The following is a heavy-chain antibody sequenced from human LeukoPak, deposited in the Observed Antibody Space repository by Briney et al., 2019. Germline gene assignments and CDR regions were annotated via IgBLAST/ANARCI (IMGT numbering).Heavy chain of an antibody. V-gene: IGHV4-4*07. J-gene: IGHJ4*02. CDR2: IYTSGST. CDR1: GGSISSYY. CDR3: ARERIMITFGGVIVAEPSLDY. Sequence: SETLSLTCTVSGGSISSYYWSWLRQPAGKGLEWIGRIYTSGSTNYNPSLKSRVTMSVATSKNQFSLKLSSVTAADTAVYYCARERIMITFGGVIVAEPSLDYWGQGTLVTVSS. D-gene: IGHD3-16*02.